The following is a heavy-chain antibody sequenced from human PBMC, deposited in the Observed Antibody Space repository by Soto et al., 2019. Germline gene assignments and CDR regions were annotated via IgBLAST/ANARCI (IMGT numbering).Heavy chain of an antibody. J-gene: IGHJ4*02. D-gene: IGHD4-17*01. V-gene: IGHV3-23*01. CDR2: ISGSGDST. CDR3: AAGGGDYAYDY. Sequence: PGGSLRLSCAASAFTFSTYAMAWVRQAPGKGLEWVSAISGSGDSTYYADSVKGRFTISRDNSKNTLYLRVNSLRAGDTAVYYCAAGGGDYAYDYWGQGTLVTVSS. CDR1: AFTFSTYA.